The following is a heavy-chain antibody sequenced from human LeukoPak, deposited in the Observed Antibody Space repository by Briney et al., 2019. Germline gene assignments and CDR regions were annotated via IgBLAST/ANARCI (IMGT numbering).Heavy chain of an antibody. CDR1: GFTFSSYG. CDR2: ISGGGGST. D-gene: IGHD2-2*01. V-gene: IGHV3-23*01. Sequence: PGGSLSLSCAASGFTFSSYGISWVRQAPGKGLEWVSGISGGGGSTYYADSVKGRFTISRDNSKNTLYLQMNSLRAEDTAVYYCAKDSRAPATAINWGQGTLVTVSS. J-gene: IGHJ4*02. CDR3: AKDSRAPATAIN.